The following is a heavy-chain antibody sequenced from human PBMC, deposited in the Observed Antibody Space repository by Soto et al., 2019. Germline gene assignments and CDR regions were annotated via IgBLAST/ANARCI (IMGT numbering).Heavy chain of an antibody. D-gene: IGHD7-27*01. CDR1: GDSIRGGGHY. Sequence: QVQLQESGPGLVKPSQTLSLTCSVSGDSIRGGGHYWNWIRQFPGKGLEWIGYVYHSGSTHYNPSRRGRLTISIDTSKNQFSLRLISVPAAYTALYYCARDTGLAPTVWGYWGHGTQVTVSS. CDR3: ARDTGLAPTVWGY. J-gene: IGHJ4*03. V-gene: IGHV4-31*03. CDR2: VYHSGST.